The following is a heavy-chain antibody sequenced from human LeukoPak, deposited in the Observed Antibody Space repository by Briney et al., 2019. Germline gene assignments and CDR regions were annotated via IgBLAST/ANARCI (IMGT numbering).Heavy chain of an antibody. V-gene: IGHV1-2*02. CDR2: TNPNSGGT. Sequence: ASVKVSCKASGYTFTGYYMHWVRQAPGQGLEWMGWTNPNSGGTNYAQKFQGRVTMTRDTSISTAYMELSRLRSDDTAVYYCARDRDDSSGYYRETLFDYWGQGTLVTVSP. D-gene: IGHD3-22*01. J-gene: IGHJ4*02. CDR1: GYTFTGYY. CDR3: ARDRDDSSGYYRETLFDY.